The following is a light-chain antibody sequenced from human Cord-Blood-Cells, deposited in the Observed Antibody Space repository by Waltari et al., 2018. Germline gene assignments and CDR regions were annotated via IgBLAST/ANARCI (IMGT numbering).Light chain of an antibody. Sequence: AIRMTQPPSSFSASTGDRVTITFRASQGISSYLAWYQQKPGKAPKLLIYAASTLQSGVPSRFSGSGSGTDFTLTISCLQSEDFATYYCQQYYSYPGTFGQGTKVESK. V-gene: IGKV1-8*01. CDR1: QGISSY. CDR3: QQYYSYPGT. J-gene: IGKJ1*01. CDR2: AAS.